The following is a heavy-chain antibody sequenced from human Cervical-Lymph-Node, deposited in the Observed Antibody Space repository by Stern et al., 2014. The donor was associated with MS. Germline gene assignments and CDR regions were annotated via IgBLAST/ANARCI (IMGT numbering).Heavy chain of an antibody. J-gene: IGHJ4*02. CDR1: GVTFSNYA. CDR3: ASPILSTSHTPGRLDY. V-gene: IGHV1-69*06. D-gene: IGHD2-2*01. CDR2: IIPVFGTP. Sequence: QVQLVQSGAEVKKPGSSVKVSCKASGVTFSNYAFNWVRQAPGQGLEWMGGIIPVFGTPNYAPNFQGRVPITADRSTPTAYMELSSLRYDDTAVYYCASPILSTSHTPGRLDYWGQGTLVTVSS.